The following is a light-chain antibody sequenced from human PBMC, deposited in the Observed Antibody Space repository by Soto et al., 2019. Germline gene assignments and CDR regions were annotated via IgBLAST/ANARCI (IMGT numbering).Light chain of an antibody. CDR1: TSNLGSGYD. CDR3: QSFDSSLSGYV. V-gene: IGLV1-40*01. CDR2: GFF. J-gene: IGLJ1*01. Sequence: QSVLTQPPSVSGVPGQRVTISCAGSTSNLGSGYDVHWYQQLPGAAPKLLIYGFFNRPSGIPDRFSGSRSGTSASLVITGLQAEDEADYYCQSFDSSLSGYVFGTGTKLTVL.